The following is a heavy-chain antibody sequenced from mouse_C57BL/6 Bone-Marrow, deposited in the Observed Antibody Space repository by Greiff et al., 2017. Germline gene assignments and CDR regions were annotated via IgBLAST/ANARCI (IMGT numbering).Heavy chain of an antibody. CDR3: ARDYGSIHWFAY. D-gene: IGHD1-1*01. J-gene: IGHJ3*01. V-gene: IGHV1-81*01. CDR2: SYPRSGNT. Sequence: QVQLQQSGAELARPGASVKLSCKASGYTFTSYGISWVKQRTGQGLEWIGESYPRSGNTYYNEKFKGKATLTADKSSSTAYMELRSLTSEDSAVYFCARDYGSIHWFAYWGQGTLVTVSA. CDR1: GYTFTSYG.